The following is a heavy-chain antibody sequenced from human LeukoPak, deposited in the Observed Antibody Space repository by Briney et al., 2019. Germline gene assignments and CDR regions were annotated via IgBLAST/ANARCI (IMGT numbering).Heavy chain of an antibody. Sequence: SETLSLTCTVSGGSISSYYWSWIRQPPGKGLEWIGYIYSSGSTNYNPSLKSRVTISVDTSKNQFSLKLRFVTAADTAVYYCARQDIWFGELVVWGQGTTVTVSS. V-gene: IGHV4-59*08. D-gene: IGHD3-10*01. CDR3: ARQDIWFGELVV. J-gene: IGHJ6*02. CDR2: IYSSGST. CDR1: GGSISSYY.